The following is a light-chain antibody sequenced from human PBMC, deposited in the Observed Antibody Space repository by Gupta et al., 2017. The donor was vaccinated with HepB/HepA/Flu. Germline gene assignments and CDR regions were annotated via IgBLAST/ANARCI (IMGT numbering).Light chain of an antibody. Sequence: DIQLTQSPSFLSASVGDRVTITCRASQGISSYLAWYQQKPGKAPKLLIYAASTLQSGVPSRFSGSGSGTXFTLTIXSRQPEDFATYYCQHRNSSPITFGXGTKVDIK. CDR2: AAS. CDR1: QGISSY. V-gene: IGKV1-9*01. CDR3: QHRNSSPIT. J-gene: IGKJ4*01.